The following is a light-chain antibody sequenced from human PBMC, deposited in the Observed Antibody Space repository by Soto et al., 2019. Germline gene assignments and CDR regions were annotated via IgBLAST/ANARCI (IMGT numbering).Light chain of an antibody. V-gene: IGKV3-15*01. CDR3: QQYNNWPPELT. J-gene: IGKJ4*01. Sequence: EIVMTQSPATLSVSPGERATLSCRASQSVSNNLAWYQQTPGQAPRLLIFGASTRATGIPARFSGSGSGTEFILTISSLQSEDFVLYYCQQYNNWPPELTFGGGTKVEIK. CDR2: GAS. CDR1: QSVSNN.